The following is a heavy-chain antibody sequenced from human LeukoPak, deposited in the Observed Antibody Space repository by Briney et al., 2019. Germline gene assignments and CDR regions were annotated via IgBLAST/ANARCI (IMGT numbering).Heavy chain of an antibody. J-gene: IGHJ4*02. CDR3: ARGGAPYYYDSSGYYYPFDY. CDR1: GGSISSGGYS. D-gene: IGHD3-22*01. Sequence: SQTLSLTCAVSGGSISSGGYSWSWIRQPPGKGLEWIGYIYHSGSTYYNPSLKSRVTISVDRSKNQFSLKLSSVTAADTAVYYCARGGAPYYYDSSGYYYPFDYWGQGTLVTVSS. V-gene: IGHV4-30-2*01. CDR2: IYHSGST.